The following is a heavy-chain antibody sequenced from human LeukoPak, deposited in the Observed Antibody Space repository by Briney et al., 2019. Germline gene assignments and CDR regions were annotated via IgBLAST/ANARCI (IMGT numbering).Heavy chain of an antibody. Sequence: GGSLRLSCAASGFTFGSYWMSWVRQAPGKGLEWVANIKQDGSEKYYVDSVKGRFTISRDNAKNSLYLQMNSLRAEDTAVYYCARDLYSSDYWGQGTLVTVSS. CDR2: IKQDGSEK. CDR1: GFTFGSYW. J-gene: IGHJ4*02. CDR3: ARDLYSSDY. V-gene: IGHV3-7*01. D-gene: IGHD6-13*01.